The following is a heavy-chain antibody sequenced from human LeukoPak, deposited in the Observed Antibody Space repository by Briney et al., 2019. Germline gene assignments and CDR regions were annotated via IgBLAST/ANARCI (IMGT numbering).Heavy chain of an antibody. CDR2: ISGSGGST. Sequence: QPGRSLRLSCAASGFTFSTYAMSWVRQAPGKGLEWLSYISGSGGSTYYADSVKGRFTISRDNSKNTLYLQMNSLRAEDTALYYRAKRVGSYYFDSWGQGTLVTVSS. CDR1: GFTFSTYA. D-gene: IGHD3-10*01. V-gene: IGHV3-23*01. J-gene: IGHJ4*02. CDR3: AKRVGSYYFDS.